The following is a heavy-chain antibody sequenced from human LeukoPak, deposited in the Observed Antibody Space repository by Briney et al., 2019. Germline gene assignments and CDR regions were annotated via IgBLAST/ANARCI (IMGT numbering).Heavy chain of an antibody. CDR1: GGTFSSYA. V-gene: IGHV1-69*05. CDR2: IIPIFGTA. CDR3: ARGGRMTTVVTYYFDY. D-gene: IGHD4-23*01. J-gene: IGHJ4*02. Sequence: SVRVSCKASGGTFSSYAISWVRQAPGQGLEWMGGIIPIFGTANYAQKFQGRVTMTRDTSTSTVYMDLSSLRSDDTAVYFCARGGRMTTVVTYYFDYWGQGTLVTVSS.